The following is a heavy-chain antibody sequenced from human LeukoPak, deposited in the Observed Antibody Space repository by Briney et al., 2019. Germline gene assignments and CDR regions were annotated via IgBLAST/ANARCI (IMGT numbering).Heavy chain of an antibody. CDR1: GGSVSSGSYY. Sequence: KPSETLSLTCTVSGGSVSSGSYYWSWIRQPPGKGLEWIGYIYYSGSTNYNPSLKSRVTISVDTSKNQFSLKLSSVTAADTAVYYCARGVNIVATISFDYWGQGTLVTVSS. V-gene: IGHV4-61*01. CDR3: ARGVNIVATISFDY. CDR2: IYYSGST. J-gene: IGHJ4*02. D-gene: IGHD5-12*01.